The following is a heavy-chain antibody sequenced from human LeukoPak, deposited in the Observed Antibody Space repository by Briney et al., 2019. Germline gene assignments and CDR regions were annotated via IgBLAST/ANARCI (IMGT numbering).Heavy chain of an antibody. D-gene: IGHD2-21*01. CDR1: GYTFTGYY. V-gene: IGHV1-2*02. J-gene: IGHJ3*02. CDR2: INPNSGGT. Sequence: GASVKVSCKASGYTFTGYYIHWVRQAPGQGLEWMGWINPNSGGTNYAQKFQGRVTMTRDTSISTAYMELSRLRSDDTAVYYCARDRGQAYCGGDCYSGAFDIWGQGTMVTVSS. CDR3: ARDRGQAYCGGDCYSGAFDI.